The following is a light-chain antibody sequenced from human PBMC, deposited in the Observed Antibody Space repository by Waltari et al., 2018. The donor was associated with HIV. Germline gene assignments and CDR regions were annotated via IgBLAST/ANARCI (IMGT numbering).Light chain of an antibody. CDR2: WAS. V-gene: IGKV4-1*01. CDR1: HSVLYRPNNKNY. J-gene: IGKJ1*01. Sequence: DVVMTQSPDSLAVSLGERATINSKSTHSVLYRPNNKNYIAWYQQRPGQAPKLLISWASARESGVSDRFSGSGSGTNFTLTITSLKTEDVAIYFCQQYLSPPPTFGQGTKVQIK. CDR3: QQYLSPPPT.